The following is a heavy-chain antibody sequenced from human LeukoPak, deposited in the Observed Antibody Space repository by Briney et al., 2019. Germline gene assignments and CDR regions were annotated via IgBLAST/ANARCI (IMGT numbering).Heavy chain of an antibody. J-gene: IGHJ4*02. V-gene: IGHV3-30*18. CDR3: AKDGQQWLGKYYFDY. Sequence: GGSLRLSCAASGFTFSSYGMHWVRQAPGKGLEGVAVISYDGSNKYYADSVKGRFTISRDNSKNTLYLQMNSLRAEDTAVYYCAKDGQQWLGKYYFDYWGQGTLVTVSS. CDR1: GFTFSSYG. D-gene: IGHD6-19*01. CDR2: ISYDGSNK.